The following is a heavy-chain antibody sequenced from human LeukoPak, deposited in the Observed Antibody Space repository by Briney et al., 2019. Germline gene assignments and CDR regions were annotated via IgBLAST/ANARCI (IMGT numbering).Heavy chain of an antibody. CDR3: ARVVGQPDS. D-gene: IGHD2-21*01. CDR1: EFSVGSNY. V-gene: IGHV3-66*01. Sequence: PGGSLRLSCAASEFSVGSNYMTWVRQAPGKGLEWVSLIYSGGSTYYADSVKGRFTISRDNAKNSLYLQMNNLRAEDTAVYYCARVVGQPDSWGQGTLVTVSS. J-gene: IGHJ4*02. CDR2: IYSGGST.